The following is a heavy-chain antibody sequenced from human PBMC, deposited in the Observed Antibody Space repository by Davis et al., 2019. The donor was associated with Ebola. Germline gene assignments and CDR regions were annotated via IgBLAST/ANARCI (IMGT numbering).Heavy chain of an antibody. CDR3: AKRVSGSYGFGDS. CDR1: GFTFNSYW. CDR2: IPYDGSNQ. D-gene: IGHD1-26*01. Sequence: GESLKISCAASGFTFNSYWMHWVRQAPGKGLEWVAFIPYDGSNQYYADSVKGRFIISRDNSKNTLSLQMNSLRVEDTAVYYCAKRVSGSYGFGDSWGQGTLVTVSS. J-gene: IGHJ4*02. V-gene: IGHV3-30*02.